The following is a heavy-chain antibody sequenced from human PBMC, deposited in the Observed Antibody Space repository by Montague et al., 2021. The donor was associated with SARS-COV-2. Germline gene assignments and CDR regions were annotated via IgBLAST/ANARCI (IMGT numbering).Heavy chain of an antibody. CDR3: ARGTPGN. J-gene: IGHJ4*02. V-gene: IGHV4-34*01. D-gene: IGHD6-13*01. CDR1: GGSFSDYH. Sequence: SETLSLTCAAYGGSFSDYHWTWIRQSPGKGLEWIGQINSGGSTKYNPSLKSRVTISIDTSKNQFSLKLTSVTAADTAVYYCARGTPGNWGQGTLVTVSS. CDR2: INSGGST.